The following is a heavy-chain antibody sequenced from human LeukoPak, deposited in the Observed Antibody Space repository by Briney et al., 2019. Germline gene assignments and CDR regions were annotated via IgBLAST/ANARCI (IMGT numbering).Heavy chain of an antibody. D-gene: IGHD1-26*01. CDR3: ARGGRRWELLPLNYFDY. J-gene: IGHJ4*02. V-gene: IGHV3-48*03. CDR2: ISSSGSTI. CDR1: GFTFSSYE. Sequence: GGSLRLSCAASGFTFSSYEMNWVRQAPGKGLEWVSYISSSGSTIYYADSVKGRFTISRDNAQNSLYLQMNSLRAEDTAVYYCARGGRRWELLPLNYFDYWGQGTLVTVSS.